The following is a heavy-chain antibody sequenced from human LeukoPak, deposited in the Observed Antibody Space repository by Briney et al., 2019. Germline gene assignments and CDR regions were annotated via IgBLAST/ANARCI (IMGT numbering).Heavy chain of an antibody. CDR2: IYHSGST. CDR3: ARDRDYGSGSYYDY. D-gene: IGHD3-10*01. CDR1: GYSISSGYY. J-gene: IGHJ4*02. Sequence: SETLSLTCAVSGYSISSGYYWGWIRQPPGKGLEWIGSIYHSGSTYYNPSLKSRVTISVDTSKNRFSLKLSSVTAADTAVYYCARDRDYGSGSYYDYWGQGTLVTVSS. V-gene: IGHV4-38-2*02.